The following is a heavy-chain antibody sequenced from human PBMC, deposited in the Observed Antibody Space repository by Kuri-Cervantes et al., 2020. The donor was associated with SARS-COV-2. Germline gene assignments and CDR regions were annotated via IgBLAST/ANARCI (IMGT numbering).Heavy chain of an antibody. CDR3: ARAPKYSIVVVIASPFDY. CDR2: ISAYNGNT. D-gene: IGHD2-21*01. V-gene: IGHV1-18*01. CDR1: GYTFTSYG. Sequence: ASVKVSCKASGYTFTSYGISWVRQAPGQGLEWMGWISAYNGNTNYAQKLQGRVTMTTDTSTSTAYMELRSLRSDDTAVYYCARAPKYSIVVVIASPFDYRGQGTLVTVSS. J-gene: IGHJ4*02.